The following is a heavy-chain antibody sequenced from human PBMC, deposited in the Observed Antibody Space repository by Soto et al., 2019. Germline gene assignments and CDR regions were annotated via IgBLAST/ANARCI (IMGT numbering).Heavy chain of an antibody. CDR2: IIPIFGTR. J-gene: IGHJ5*02. CDR3: ARDGSDYSTSGHYDP. CDR1: GGTHSSYA. D-gene: IGHD3-22*01. V-gene: IGHV1-69*01. Sequence: QLQLVQSGAEVKKPGSSVKVSCKVTGGTHSSYAITWVRQAPGQGLEWMGGIIPIFGTRDYAQKFQGRVTITADPSTSTAYLELSGLTSDDTAVYYCARDGSDYSTSGHYDPWGQGTLVTVSS.